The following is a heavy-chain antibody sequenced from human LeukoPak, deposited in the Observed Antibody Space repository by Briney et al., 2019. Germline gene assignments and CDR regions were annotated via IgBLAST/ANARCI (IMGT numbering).Heavy chain of an antibody. CDR2: IYHSGST. Sequence: SETLSLTCAVSGGSISSSNWWSWVRQPPGKGLEWIGEIYHSGSTNYNPSLKSRVTISVDKSKNQFSLKLSSVTAADTAVYYCARDGYSSGWYWFDPWGQGTLVTVSS. CDR3: ARDGYSSGWYWFDP. D-gene: IGHD6-19*01. CDR1: GGSISSSNW. V-gene: IGHV4-4*02. J-gene: IGHJ5*02.